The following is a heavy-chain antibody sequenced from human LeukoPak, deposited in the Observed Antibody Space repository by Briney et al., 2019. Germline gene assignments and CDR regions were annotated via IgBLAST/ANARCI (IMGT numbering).Heavy chain of an antibody. J-gene: IGHJ5*02. Sequence: PGGSLRLSCAASGFTFSSCSMNWVRQAPGKGLEWVSSISSSSSYIYYADSVKGRFTISRDNAKNSLYLQMNSLRAEDTAVYYCARGTYYDFWSGDPDKYNWFDPWGQGTLVTVSS. V-gene: IGHV3-21*01. CDR3: ARGTYYDFWSGDPDKYNWFDP. CDR2: ISSSSSYI. CDR1: GFTFSSCS. D-gene: IGHD3-3*01.